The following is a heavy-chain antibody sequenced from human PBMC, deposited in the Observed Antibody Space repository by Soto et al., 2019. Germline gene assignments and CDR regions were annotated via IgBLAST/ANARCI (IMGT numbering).Heavy chain of an antibody. Sequence: GGSLRLSCAASGFAFGGYWMHWVRQAPGKGLEWVSRSNRDGSDTNYADSVKGRFTVSRDNAKNTLFLQMNGLRAEDTAVYFCAREYYGLLAGYYMDLWAQGTLVTVSS. D-gene: IGHD3-9*01. V-gene: IGHV3-74*01. J-gene: IGHJ4*02. CDR2: SNRDGSDT. CDR1: GFAFGGYW. CDR3: AREYYGLLAGYYMDL.